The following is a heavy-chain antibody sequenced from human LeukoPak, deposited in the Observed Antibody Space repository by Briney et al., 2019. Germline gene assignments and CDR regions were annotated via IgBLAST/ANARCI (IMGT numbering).Heavy chain of an antibody. Sequence: SETLSLTCTVSGDSISTSSYYWGWIRQPPGKGLEWLGSIYYSGSTYYNPSLKSRVTISVDTSKNQFSLNLYSVTAAHTAVFYCARSYYYDYRQIDYWGQGTLVTVSS. D-gene: IGHD3-22*01. V-gene: IGHV4-39*01. CDR3: ARSYYYDYRQIDY. CDR1: GDSISTSSYY. CDR2: IYYSGST. J-gene: IGHJ4*02.